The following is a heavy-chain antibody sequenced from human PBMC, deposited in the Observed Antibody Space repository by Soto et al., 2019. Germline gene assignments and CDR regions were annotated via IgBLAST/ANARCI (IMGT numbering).Heavy chain of an antibody. CDR2: IYWNHDK. J-gene: IGHJ4*02. D-gene: IGHD3-10*01. CDR3: AHRWSFGPTR. V-gene: IGHV2-5*01. CDR1: GFSLSTSGEG. Sequence: QITLKQSGPTLVKPRQTLTMTGTFSGFSLSTSGEGLGWIRQPPGQALEWLALIYWNHDKRYRRSQKSRLNITNDNSKNQEGHTMTNMDPLDTATYYCAHRWSFGPTRWGQGTLVTVSS.